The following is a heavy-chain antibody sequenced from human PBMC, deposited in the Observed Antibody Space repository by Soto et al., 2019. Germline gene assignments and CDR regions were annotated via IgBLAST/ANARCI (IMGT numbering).Heavy chain of an antibody. D-gene: IGHD3-16*01. Sequence: ASVNVSCKSSGGTFSSHSISWVRQAPGQGLEWMGGIIPIFRTANYAQNLQGRVTITADESTSTAYVELSSLRSEDTAVYYCARGETYLGVWGQGTTVTVSS. CDR1: GGTFSSHS. CDR2: IIPIFRTA. J-gene: IGHJ6*02. CDR3: ARGETYLGV. V-gene: IGHV1-69*13.